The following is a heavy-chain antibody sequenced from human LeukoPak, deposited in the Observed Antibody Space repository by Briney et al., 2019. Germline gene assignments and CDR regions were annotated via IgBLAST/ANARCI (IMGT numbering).Heavy chain of an antibody. Sequence: SETLSLTCTVSGGSISSGSYYWSWIRQPAGKGLEWIGRIYTSGSTNYNPSLKSRVTISVDTSKNQFSLKLSSVTAADTAVYYCARALDYGDYGKDDAFDIWGQGTMVTVSS. CDR3: ARALDYGDYGKDDAFDI. CDR2: IYTSGST. J-gene: IGHJ3*02. V-gene: IGHV4-61*02. CDR1: GGSISSGSYY. D-gene: IGHD4-17*01.